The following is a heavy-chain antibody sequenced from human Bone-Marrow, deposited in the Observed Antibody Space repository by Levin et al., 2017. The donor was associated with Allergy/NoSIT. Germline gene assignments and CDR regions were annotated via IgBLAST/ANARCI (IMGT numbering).Heavy chain of an antibody. D-gene: IGHD3-10*01. CDR1: GYTFTSYD. J-gene: IGHJ5*02. CDR2: MNPNSGNT. CDR3: ARNPIRPPRGTVRNWFDP. V-gene: IGHV1-8*01. Sequence: GESLKISCKASGYTFTSYDINWVRQATGQGLEWMGWMNPNSGNTGYAQKFQGRVTMTRNTSISTAYMELSSLRSEDTAVYYCARNPIRPPRGTVRNWFDPWGQGTLVTVSS.